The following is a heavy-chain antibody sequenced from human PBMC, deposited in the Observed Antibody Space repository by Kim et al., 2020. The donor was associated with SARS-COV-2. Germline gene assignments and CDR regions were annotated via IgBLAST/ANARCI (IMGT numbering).Heavy chain of an antibody. CDR2: KDGTTT. CDR3: TRGPF. V-gene: IGHV3-74*01. J-gene: IGHJ4*02. Sequence: KDGTTTLHADSVKGRFTISRANSKNTLYLQMTGLRADDTGVYYCTRGPFWGQGTLVTVSS.